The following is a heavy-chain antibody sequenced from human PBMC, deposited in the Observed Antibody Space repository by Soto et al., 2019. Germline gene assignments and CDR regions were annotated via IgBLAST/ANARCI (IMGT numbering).Heavy chain of an antibody. J-gene: IGHJ4*02. Sequence: GGSLRLSCAASGFTVSTNHMTWVRQAPGKGLEWVSFINGGSTTYGNSVKGRFTISRDNSKNMVYLQMDSLRVEDTAVYYCTRQRVEGEIDCWGQGTLVTVS. V-gene: IGHV3-66*04. D-gene: IGHD1-1*01. CDR1: GFTVSTNH. CDR3: TRQRVEGEIDC. CDR2: INGGST.